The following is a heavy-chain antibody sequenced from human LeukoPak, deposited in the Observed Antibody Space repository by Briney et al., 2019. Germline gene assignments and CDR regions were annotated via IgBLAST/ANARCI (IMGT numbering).Heavy chain of an antibody. Sequence: ASVKVFCKASVYTFSGSYMHWVRQAPGQGPEGVGWINPNSGTKYAKRVQDRVTMTRDTSISTAYMELSKLRSGDTAVYYCAREYCSSTSCYWPDPWGQGTLVTVSS. V-gene: IGHV1-2*02. J-gene: IGHJ5*02. CDR2: INPNSGT. CDR1: VYTFSGSY. CDR3: AREYCSSTSCYWPDP. D-gene: IGHD2-2*01.